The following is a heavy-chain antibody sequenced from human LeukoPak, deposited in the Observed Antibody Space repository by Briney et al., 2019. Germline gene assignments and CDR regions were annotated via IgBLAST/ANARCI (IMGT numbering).Heavy chain of an antibody. V-gene: IGHV1-18*04. CDR1: GYTFTSYG. CDR3: ARARVDIVATTYYYYYGMDV. D-gene: IGHD5-12*01. Sequence: GASVKVSCEASGYTFTSYGISWVRQAPGQGLEWMGWISAYNGNTNYAQKLQGRVTMTTDTSTSTAYMELRSLRSDDTAVYYCARARVDIVATTYYYYYGMDVWGKGTTVTVSS. J-gene: IGHJ6*04. CDR2: ISAYNGNT.